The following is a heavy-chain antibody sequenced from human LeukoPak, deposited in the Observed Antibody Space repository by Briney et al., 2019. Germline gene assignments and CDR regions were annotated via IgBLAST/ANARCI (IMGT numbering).Heavy chain of an antibody. CDR1: GFTFNNYA. J-gene: IGHJ4*02. D-gene: IGHD3-10*01. CDR3: AKYRSGSGSYSGYS. Sequence: GGSLRLSCAASGFTFNNYALSWVRQAPGKGLEWVSGISSSGGDGTYYADSVKGRFTISRDNSKNTLYLQLNSLRAEDTAVYYCAKYRSGSGSYSGYSWGQGTLVTVSS. V-gene: IGHV3-23*01. CDR2: ISSSGGDGT.